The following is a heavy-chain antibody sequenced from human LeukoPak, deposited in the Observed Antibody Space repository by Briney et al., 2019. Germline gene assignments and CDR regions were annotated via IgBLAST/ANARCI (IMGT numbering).Heavy chain of an antibody. D-gene: IGHD3-22*01. J-gene: IGHJ4*02. CDR1: GGSISNYY. CDR2: IYYSGST. V-gene: IGHV4-59*01. Sequence: SETLSFTYTVSGGSISNYYWSWIRQPPEKRLEWIGYIYYSGSTNYSPSLKSRVTISVDTSNNPFSLKLSSVTAADTAVYYCARAIYDSSGYYRFYFDDWGQGTLVTVSS. CDR3: ARAIYDSSGYYRFYFDD.